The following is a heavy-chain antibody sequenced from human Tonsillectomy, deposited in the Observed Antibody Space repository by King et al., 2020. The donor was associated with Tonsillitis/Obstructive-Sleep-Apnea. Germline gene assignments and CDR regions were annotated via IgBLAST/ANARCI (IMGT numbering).Heavy chain of an antibody. CDR2: IDPSDSYT. Sequence: QLVQSGAEVKKPGESLRISCKGSGYRFTSYWISWVRQMPGKGLEWMGTIDPSDSYTKYSPSFQGHVTISVDKSISTAYLQWSSLKASDTAMYYCARLDLHGAYANGGYYGMDVWGQGTTVTVSS. J-gene: IGHJ6*02. V-gene: IGHV5-10-1*03. D-gene: IGHD3-22*01. CDR3: ARLDLHGAYANGGYYGMDV. CDR1: GYRFTSYW.